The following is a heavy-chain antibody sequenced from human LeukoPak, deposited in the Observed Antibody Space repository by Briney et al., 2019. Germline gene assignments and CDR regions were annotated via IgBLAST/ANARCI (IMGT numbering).Heavy chain of an antibody. CDR3: ARDQSGYSFGYGMDV. Sequence: SETLSLTCTVSGGSITSGGYYWSWIRQHPGKGLEWIGYIYYSGNTYYNPSLKSRVTISVDTSKNQFSLKLSSVTAADTAVYYCARDQSGYSFGYGMDVWGQGTTVTVSS. CDR1: GGSITSGGYY. CDR2: IYYSGNT. J-gene: IGHJ6*02. D-gene: IGHD5-18*01. V-gene: IGHV4-31*03.